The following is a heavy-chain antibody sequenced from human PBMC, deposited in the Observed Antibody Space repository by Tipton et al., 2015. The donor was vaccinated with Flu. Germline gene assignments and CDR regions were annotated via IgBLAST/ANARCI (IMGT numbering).Heavy chain of an antibody. V-gene: IGHV4-31*02. Sequence: NWIRQHPGKGLEWIGHIYYIGSTNYNPSLKSRVTISVDTSKNQFSLKLSSVTAADTAVYYCARMEWTVTTPRYFDLWGRGTLVTVSS. CDR3: ARMEWTVTTPRYFDL. CDR2: IYYIGST. J-gene: IGHJ2*01. D-gene: IGHD4-17*01.